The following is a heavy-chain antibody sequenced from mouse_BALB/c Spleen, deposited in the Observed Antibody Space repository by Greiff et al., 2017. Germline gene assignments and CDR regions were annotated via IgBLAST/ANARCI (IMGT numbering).Heavy chain of an antibody. CDR1: GFSLTGYG. CDR3: AREMITPRDRYAMDY. D-gene: IGHD2-4*01. Sequence: VKLMESGPGLVAPSQSLSITCTVSGFSLTGYGVNWVRQPPGKGLEWLGMIWGDGSTDYNSALKSRLSISKDNSKSQVFLKMNSLQTDDTARYYCAREMITPRDRYAMDYWGQGTSVTVSS. J-gene: IGHJ4*01. CDR2: IWGDGST. V-gene: IGHV2-6-7*01.